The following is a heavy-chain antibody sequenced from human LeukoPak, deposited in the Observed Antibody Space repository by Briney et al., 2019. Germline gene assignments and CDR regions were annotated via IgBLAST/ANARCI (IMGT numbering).Heavy chain of an antibody. CDR2: ISGSGGST. CDR3: AKSARYSSSWYPPFDY. CDR1: GFTFSSYA. V-gene: IGHV3-23*01. J-gene: IGHJ4*02. Sequence: PGGSLRLSCAASGFTFSSYAMSWVRQAPGKGREWVSGISGSGGSTYYADSVKGRFTISRDNSKNTLYLQMNSLRAEDTAVYYCAKSARYSSSWYPPFDYWGQGTLVTVSS. D-gene: IGHD6-13*01.